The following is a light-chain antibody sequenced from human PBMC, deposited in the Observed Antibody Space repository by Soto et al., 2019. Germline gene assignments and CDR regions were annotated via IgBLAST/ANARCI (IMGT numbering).Light chain of an antibody. CDR1: SSDIGGYNY. CDR3: SSFSVASPL. V-gene: IGLV2-14*01. J-gene: IGLJ1*01. CDR2: DVS. Sequence: QSVLTQPASMSGSPGQSVTISCAVTSSDIGGYNYVSWYQHHPGTAPKLIIYDVSSRPSGVSHRFSASKSGNTASLTISGLQAEDEADYYCSSFSVASPLFGTGTKVTVL.